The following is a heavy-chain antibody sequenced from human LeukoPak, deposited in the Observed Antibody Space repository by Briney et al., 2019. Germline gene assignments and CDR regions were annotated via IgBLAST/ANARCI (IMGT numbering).Heavy chain of an antibody. CDR3: AKDTGTTVTLEYFDY. D-gene: IGHD4-17*01. CDR2: INSDGSST. J-gene: IGHJ4*02. Sequence: GGSLRLSCAASGFIFSGYWMHWVRQAPGKGLVWVSRINSDGSSTNYADSVKGRFTISRDNAKNTLYLQMNSLRAEDTAVYYCAKDTGTTVTLEYFDYWGQGTLVTVSS. CDR1: GFIFSGYW. V-gene: IGHV3-74*01.